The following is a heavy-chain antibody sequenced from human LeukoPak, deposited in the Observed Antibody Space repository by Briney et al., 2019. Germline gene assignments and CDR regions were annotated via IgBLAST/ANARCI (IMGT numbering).Heavy chain of an antibody. Sequence: GGSLRLSCAASGFTFDDYAMHWVRQAPGKGLEWVSGISWNSGSIGYADSVKGRFTISRDNAKNSLYLQMNSLRAEDMALYYCAKGGSWYQFDPWGQGTLVTVSS. V-gene: IGHV3-9*03. D-gene: IGHD6-13*01. J-gene: IGHJ5*02. CDR3: AKGGSWYQFDP. CDR1: GFTFDDYA. CDR2: ISWNSGSI.